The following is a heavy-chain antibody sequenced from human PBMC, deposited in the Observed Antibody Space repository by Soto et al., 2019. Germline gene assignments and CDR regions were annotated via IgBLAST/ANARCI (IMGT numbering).Heavy chain of an antibody. CDR1: GGTFSSYA. J-gene: IGHJ4*02. CDR3: ASDGGRAGAQGFDY. Sequence: SEKVSCKASGGTFSSYAISWVRLAPGQGLEWIGGIIPIFGTANYAQKFQGRVTITADESTSTAYMELSSLRSEDTAVYYCASDGGRAGAQGFDYWGQGTLVTVSS. CDR2: IIPIFGTA. V-gene: IGHV1-69*13. D-gene: IGHD1-26*01.